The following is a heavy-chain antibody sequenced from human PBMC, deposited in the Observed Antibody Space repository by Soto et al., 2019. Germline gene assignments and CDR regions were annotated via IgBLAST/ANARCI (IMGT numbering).Heavy chain of an antibody. Sequence: QITLKESGPTLVKPTQPLTLTCTFSGFSLSTSGVGVGWIRQPPGKALEWLALIYWDDDKRYSPSLKSRLTITKDTSKNQVVLTMTNMDPVDTATYYCAHSAYYDSSGYYYQDWFDPWGQGTLVTVSS. CDR2: IYWDDDK. CDR3: AHSAYYDSSGYYYQDWFDP. CDR1: GFSLSTSGVG. V-gene: IGHV2-5*02. J-gene: IGHJ5*02. D-gene: IGHD3-22*01.